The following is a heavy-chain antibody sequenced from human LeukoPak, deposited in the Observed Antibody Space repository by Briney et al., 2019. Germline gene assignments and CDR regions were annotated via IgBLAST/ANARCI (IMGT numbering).Heavy chain of an antibody. CDR1: GGTFSSYA. CDR2: IIPIFGTA. V-gene: IGHV1-69*13. CDR3: AIGYCSSTSCPHHLPGAFDI. D-gene: IGHD2-2*01. Sequence: GASVKVSCKASGGTFSSYAISWVRQAPGQGLEWMGGIIPIFGTANYAQKFQGRVTITADESTSTAYMELSSLRSEDTAVYYCAIGYCSSTSCPHHLPGAFDIWGQGTMVTVSS. J-gene: IGHJ3*02.